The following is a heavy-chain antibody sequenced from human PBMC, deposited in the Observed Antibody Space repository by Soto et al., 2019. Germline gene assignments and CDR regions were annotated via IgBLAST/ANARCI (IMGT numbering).Heavy chain of an antibody. CDR3: AKSDMDAGRGYPNY. V-gene: IGHV4-59*03. CDR2: IHYSGVT. D-gene: IGHD3-22*01. Sequence: SETLSLTCSVSGASITKAFWNWIRQSPEKGLEWIAYIHYSGVTDYHPSFKSRSTISLGASRAQFFLNLRSVTAADTAVYYCAKSDMDAGRGYPNYWGQGTLVTVSS. CDR1: GASITKAF. J-gene: IGHJ4*02.